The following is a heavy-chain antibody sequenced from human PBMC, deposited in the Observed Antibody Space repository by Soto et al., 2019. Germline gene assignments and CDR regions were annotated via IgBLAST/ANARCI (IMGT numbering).Heavy chain of an antibody. J-gene: IGHJ6*02. CDR1: GGTFSSYA. CDR2: IIPIFGTA. D-gene: IGHD2-15*01. CDR3: ASRKCSGGSCYSGADYYYYYGMDV. Sequence: SVKVSCKASGGTFSSYAISWVRQAPGQGLEWMGGIIPIFGTANYAQKFQGRVTITADESTSTAYMELSSLRSEDTAVYYCASRKCSGGSCYSGADYYYYYGMDVWG. V-gene: IGHV1-69*13.